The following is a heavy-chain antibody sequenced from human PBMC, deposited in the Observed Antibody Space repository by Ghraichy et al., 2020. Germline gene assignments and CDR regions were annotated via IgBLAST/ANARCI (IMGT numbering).Heavy chain of an antibody. CDR3: ARGWGVDTAMVDARYFDL. CDR1: GGSFSGYY. J-gene: IGHJ2*01. V-gene: IGHV4-34*01. Sequence: SETLSLTCAVYGGSFSGYYWSWIRQPPGKGLEWIGEINHSGSTNYNPSLKSRVTISVDTSKNQFSLKLSSVTAADTAVYYYARGWGVDTAMVDARYFDLWGRCTLVTVSS. D-gene: IGHD5-18*01. CDR2: INHSGST.